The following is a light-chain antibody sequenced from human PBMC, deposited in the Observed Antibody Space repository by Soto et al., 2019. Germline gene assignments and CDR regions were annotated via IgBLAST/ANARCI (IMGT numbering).Light chain of an antibody. Sequence: EIVLTQSPATLSLSPGERATPSCRASQSVSSYLAWYQQKPGQAPRLLIYDASNRATGIPARFSGSGSGTDFTLTISSLEPEDFAVYYCQQRSNWLALTFGGGTKVDIK. V-gene: IGKV3-11*01. CDR3: QQRSNWLALT. CDR1: QSVSSY. CDR2: DAS. J-gene: IGKJ4*01.